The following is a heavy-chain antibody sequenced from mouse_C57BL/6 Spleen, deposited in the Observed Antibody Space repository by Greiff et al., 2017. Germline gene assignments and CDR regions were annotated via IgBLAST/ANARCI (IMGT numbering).Heavy chain of an antibody. Sequence: QVQLQQSGAELARPGASVKLSCKASGYTFTSYGISWVKQRTGQGLEWIGEIYPRSGNTYYNEKFKGKATLTADKSSSTAYMELRSLTSEDSAVYFCATAQAKAWFAYWGQGTLVTVSA. J-gene: IGHJ3*01. CDR2: IYPRSGNT. D-gene: IGHD3-2*02. V-gene: IGHV1-81*01. CDR1: GYTFTSYG. CDR3: ATAQAKAWFAY.